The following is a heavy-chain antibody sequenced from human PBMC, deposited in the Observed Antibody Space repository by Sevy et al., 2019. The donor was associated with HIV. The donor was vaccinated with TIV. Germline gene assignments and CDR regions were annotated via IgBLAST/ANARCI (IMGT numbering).Heavy chain of an antibody. CDR2: ISSSGSTI. J-gene: IGHJ6*02. Sequence: GGSLRLSCAASGFTFSDYYMSWIRQAPGKGLEWVSYISSSGSTIYYADSVKGRFTISRDNAKNSLYLQMNSLRAEDTAVYYCARPQSWGSKYYGMDVWGQGTTVTVSS. D-gene: IGHD3-16*01. CDR3: ARPQSWGSKYYGMDV. CDR1: GFTFSDYY. V-gene: IGHV3-11*01.